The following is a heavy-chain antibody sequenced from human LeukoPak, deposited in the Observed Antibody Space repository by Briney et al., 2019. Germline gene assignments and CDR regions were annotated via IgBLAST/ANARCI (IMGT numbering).Heavy chain of an antibody. CDR2: FDPEDGET. J-gene: IGHJ4*02. CDR1: GYTLTELS. V-gene: IGHV1-24*01. CDR3: AKENTKMSFRPGESTLTKGYFDF. D-gene: IGHD3-16*01. Sequence: ASVKVSCKVSGYTLTELSMHWVRQAPGKGLEWMGGFDPEDGETIYAQKFQGRVTMTEDTSTDTAYMELSSLRAEDTALYYCAKENTKMSFRPGESTLTKGYFDFWGQGTLVTVSS.